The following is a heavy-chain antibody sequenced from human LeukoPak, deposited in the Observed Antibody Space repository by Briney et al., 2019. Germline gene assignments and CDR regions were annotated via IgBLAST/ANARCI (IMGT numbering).Heavy chain of an antibody. Sequence: SETLSLTCTVSGYSISSGYYWGWIRQPPGKGLEWIGSIYYSGSTYYNPSLKSRVTISVDTSKNQFSLKLSSVTAADTAVYYCARHLIVVVAATPLYNWFDPWGQGTLVTVSS. J-gene: IGHJ5*02. V-gene: IGHV4-38-2*02. D-gene: IGHD2-15*01. CDR3: ARHLIVVVAATPLYNWFDP. CDR1: GYSISSGYY. CDR2: IYYSGST.